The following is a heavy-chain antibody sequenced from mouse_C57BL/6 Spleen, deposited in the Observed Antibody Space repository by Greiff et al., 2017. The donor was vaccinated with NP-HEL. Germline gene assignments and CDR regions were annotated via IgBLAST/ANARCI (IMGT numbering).Heavy chain of an antibody. CDR1: GYSITSGYY. V-gene: IGHV3-6*01. J-gene: IGHJ4*01. Sequence: DVQLVESGPGLVKPSQSLSLTCSVTGYSITSGYYWNWIRQFPGNKLEWMGYISYDGSNNYNPSLKNRISITRDTSKNQFFLKLNSVTTEDTATYYCAKERGYAMDYWGQGTSVTVSS. CDR2: ISYDGSN. CDR3: AKERGYAMDY.